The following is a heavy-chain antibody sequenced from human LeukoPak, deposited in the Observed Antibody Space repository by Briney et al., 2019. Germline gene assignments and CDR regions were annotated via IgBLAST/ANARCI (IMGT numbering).Heavy chain of an antibody. V-gene: IGHV3-23*01. J-gene: IGHJ4*02. D-gene: IGHD3-22*01. Sequence: GGSLRLSCAASGFTFSSYAMSWVPQAPGKGLEWVSAISGSGGSTYYADSVKGRFTISRDNSKNTLYLQMNSLRAEDTAVYYCAKEHGDYYDSSGYFSYWGQGTLVTVSS. CDR1: GFTFSSYA. CDR3: AKEHGDYYDSSGYFSY. CDR2: ISGSGGST.